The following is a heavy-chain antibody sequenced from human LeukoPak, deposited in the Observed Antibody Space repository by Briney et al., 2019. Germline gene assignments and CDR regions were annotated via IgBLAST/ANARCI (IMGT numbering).Heavy chain of an antibody. CDR3: ARSRGYSYGTTFLDY. D-gene: IGHD5-18*01. CDR2: IYYSGST. J-gene: IGHJ4*02. Sequence: PSETLSLTCSVSGDSIASTIYYWGWIRQPPGKGLEWIGNIYYSGSTYYTPSLKSRVIILIDTSKNQFSLKLISVTAADTAVYYCARSRGYSYGTTFLDYWGQGTLVTVSS. V-gene: IGHV4-39*07. CDR1: GDSIASTIYY.